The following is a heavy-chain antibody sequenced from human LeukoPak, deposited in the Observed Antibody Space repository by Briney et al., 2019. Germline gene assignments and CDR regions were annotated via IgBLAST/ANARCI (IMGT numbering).Heavy chain of an antibody. CDR3: ARLVGATTLTDSFDY. V-gene: IGHV4-34*01. CDR2: INHSGST. J-gene: IGHJ4*02. CDR1: GGSSSGYY. Sequence: PSETLSLTCAVYGGSSSGYYWSWIRQPPGKGLEWIGEINHSGSTNYNPSLKSRVTISVDTSKNQFSLKLSSVTAADTAVYYCARLVGATTLTDSFDYWGQGTLVTVSS. D-gene: IGHD1-26*01.